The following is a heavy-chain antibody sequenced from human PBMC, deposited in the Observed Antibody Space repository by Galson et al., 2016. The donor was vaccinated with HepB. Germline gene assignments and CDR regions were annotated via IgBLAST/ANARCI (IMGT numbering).Heavy chain of an antibody. D-gene: IGHD3-16*01. CDR3: AYRSTFWVGFDP. CDR1: GFSLSTSGVG. Sequence: PALVKPTQTLTLTCSFSGFSLSTSGVGVGWIRQPPGKALEWLALIYWDDDKRYSPSLKSRLTVTKDTSKNQVVLTMTNMDPVDTAIYYCAYRSTFWVGFDPWGQGTLVTVSS. CDR2: IYWDDDK. V-gene: IGHV2-5*02. J-gene: IGHJ5*02.